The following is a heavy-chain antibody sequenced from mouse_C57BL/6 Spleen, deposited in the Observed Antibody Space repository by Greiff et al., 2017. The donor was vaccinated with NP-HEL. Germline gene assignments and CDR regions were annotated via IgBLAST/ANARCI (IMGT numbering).Heavy chain of an antibody. CDR1: GFTFSDYG. J-gene: IGHJ3*01. D-gene: IGHD2-4*01. V-gene: IGHV5-17*01. Sequence: EVMLVESGGGLVKPGGSLKLSCAASGFTFSDYGMHWVRQAPEKGLEWVAYISSGSSTIYYADTVKGRFTISRDNAKNTLFLQMTSLRSEDTAMYYCANIYYDYDGAYWGQGTLVTVSA. CDR3: ANIYYDYDGAY. CDR2: ISSGSSTI.